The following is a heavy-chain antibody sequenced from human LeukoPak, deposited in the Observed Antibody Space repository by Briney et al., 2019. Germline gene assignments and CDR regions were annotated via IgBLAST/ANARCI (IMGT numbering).Heavy chain of an antibody. D-gene: IGHD2-8*02. Sequence: PSETLSLTCTVSGGSISSGGYYWSWIRQHPGKGLEWIGYIYYSGSTYYNPSLKSRVTISVDTSKNQFSLKLSSVTAADTAVYYCARGQGGAMSTGRFDPWGQGTLVTVSS. J-gene: IGHJ5*02. CDR3: ARGQGGAMSTGRFDP. V-gene: IGHV4-31*03. CDR2: IYYSGST. CDR1: GGSISSGGYY.